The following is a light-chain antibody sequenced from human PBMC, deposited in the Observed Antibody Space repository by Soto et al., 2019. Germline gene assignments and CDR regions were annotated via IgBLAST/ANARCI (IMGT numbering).Light chain of an antibody. CDR1: SSNIGTNT. CDR2: SSN. Sequence: QSVLTQPPSASGTPGQRVTISCSGSSSNIGTNTVNWYQQFPRSAPKLLMYSSNQRPSGVPDRFSGSKSGTSASLAISGLQSEDEVDYYCAAWDGSLNVVLFGGGTKLTVL. J-gene: IGLJ3*02. V-gene: IGLV1-44*01. CDR3: AAWDGSLNVVL.